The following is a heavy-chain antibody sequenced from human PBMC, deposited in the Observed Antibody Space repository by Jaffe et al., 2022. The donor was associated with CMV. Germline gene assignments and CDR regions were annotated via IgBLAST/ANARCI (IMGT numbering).Heavy chain of an antibody. J-gene: IGHJ4*02. V-gene: IGHV3-7*03. CDR3: ATLMVDSSGWYVTEHFDY. D-gene: IGHD6-19*01. CDR1: GFTFSSYW. Sequence: EVQLVESGGGLVQPGGSLRLSCAASGFTFSSYWMSWVRQAPGKGLEWVANIKQDGSEKYYVDSVKGRFTISRDNAKNSLYLQMNSLRAEDTAVYYCATLMVDSSGWYVTEHFDYWGQGTLVTVSS. CDR2: IKQDGSEK.